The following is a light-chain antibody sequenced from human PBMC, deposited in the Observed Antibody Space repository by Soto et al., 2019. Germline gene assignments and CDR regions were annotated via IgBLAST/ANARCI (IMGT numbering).Light chain of an antibody. V-gene: IGKV3-20*01. CDR3: QQFHISRT. CDR1: QSLNARY. CDR2: GAS. J-gene: IGKJ1*01. Sequence: EIVLTQSPGTLSLSPGERATLSCRASQSLNARYLAWYQVKPGQAPRLLFYGASSRATGIPDRFIGSGPGTDFTLTITGLEPEDFAVYYCQQFHISRTFGQGTKVDIK.